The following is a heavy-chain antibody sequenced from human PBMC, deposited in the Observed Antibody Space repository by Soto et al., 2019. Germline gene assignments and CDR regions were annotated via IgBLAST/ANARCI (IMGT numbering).Heavy chain of an antibody. CDR1: GYTFSDYG. D-gene: IGHD6-19*01. Sequence: QVQLVQSGAEVKKPGASVKVSCKASGYTFSDYGISWVRQAPGQGLEWMGWMSGYNGNTNYAQKFQGRVTVTTDTSTRTAYMEVRSLRSDDTAVYYCARERDGSSWSSVEYFQHWGQGTLVTVSS. CDR2: MSGYNGNT. V-gene: IGHV1-18*01. CDR3: ARERDGSSWSSVEYFQH. J-gene: IGHJ1*01.